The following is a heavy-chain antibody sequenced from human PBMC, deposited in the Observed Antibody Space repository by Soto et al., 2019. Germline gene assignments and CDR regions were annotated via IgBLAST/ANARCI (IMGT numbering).Heavy chain of an antibody. CDR1: GGSFSGYY. J-gene: IGHJ5*02. Sequence: SETLSLTCAVYGGSFSGYYWSWIRQPPGKGLEWIGEINHSGSTNYNPSLKSRVTISVDTSKNQFSLKLSSVTAADTAVYYCARGGGEAGLRLGLQTYDWFDPWGQGTLVTVSS. V-gene: IGHV4-34*01. D-gene: IGHD5-12*01. CDR2: INHSGST. CDR3: ARGGGEAGLRLGLQTYDWFDP.